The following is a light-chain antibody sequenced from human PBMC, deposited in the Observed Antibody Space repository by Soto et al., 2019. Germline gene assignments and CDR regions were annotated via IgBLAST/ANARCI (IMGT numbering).Light chain of an antibody. J-gene: IGKJ1*01. CDR3: QHYNSYSEA. V-gene: IGKV3-15*01. Sequence: ELVVTQSPATLSVSPGARVTLSCRASQSVSSSLAWYQQRPGQATRLLIYDTSTRAPGIADRVSGSGSGTEFTLTISSLQPDDFATYYCQHYNSYSEAFGQGTKVDIK. CDR2: DTS. CDR1: QSVSSS.